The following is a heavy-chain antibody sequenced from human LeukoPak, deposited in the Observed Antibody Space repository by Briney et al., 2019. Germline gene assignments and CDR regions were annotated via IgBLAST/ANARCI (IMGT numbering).Heavy chain of an antibody. J-gene: IGHJ6*02. CDR1: GFTFSTYW. D-gene: IGHD6-13*01. Sequence: GGSLRLSCVASGFTFSTYWMSWVRQAPGKGLEWVANIKEDGSEKYYVDSVRGRFTLSRDNAKNSLYLQMNSLRAEDTAVYYCARANPSSSWYGAPMDVWGQGTTVTVSS. V-gene: IGHV3-7*01. CDR3: ARANPSSSWYGAPMDV. CDR2: IKEDGSEK.